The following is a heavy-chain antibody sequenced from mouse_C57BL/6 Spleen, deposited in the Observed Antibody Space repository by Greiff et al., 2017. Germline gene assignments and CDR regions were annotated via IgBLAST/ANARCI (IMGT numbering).Heavy chain of an antibody. V-gene: IGHV10-1*01. CDR3: VRSKLAY. Sequence: EVKLVESGGGLVQPKGSLKLSCAASGFSFNTYAMNWVRQAPGQGLEWVARIRSKSNNYATYYADSVKDRFTISRDDSESMLDLQMNNLETEDTAMYYCVRSKLAYWGQGTLVTVSA. J-gene: IGHJ3*01. CDR1: GFSFNTYA. D-gene: IGHD1-1*01. CDR2: IRSKSNNYAT.